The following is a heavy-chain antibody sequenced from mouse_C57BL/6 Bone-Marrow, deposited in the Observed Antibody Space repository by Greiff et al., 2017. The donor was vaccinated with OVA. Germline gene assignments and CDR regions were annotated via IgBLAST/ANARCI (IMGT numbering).Heavy chain of an antibody. CDR2: ISGGGGNT. CDR3: ARLGGYYS. V-gene: IGHV5-9*01. J-gene: IGHJ3*01. Sequence: EVKGVEPGGGLVKPGGSSKFPCAPSGSTFSSNTMSWVRQTLEKRLEWVATISGGGGNTYYPDSVKGRFTIPRDNAKNTLYLQMSSLGSEDPALYYCARLGGYYSWGQGTLVTVSA. CDR1: GSTFSSNT. D-gene: IGHD2-3*01.